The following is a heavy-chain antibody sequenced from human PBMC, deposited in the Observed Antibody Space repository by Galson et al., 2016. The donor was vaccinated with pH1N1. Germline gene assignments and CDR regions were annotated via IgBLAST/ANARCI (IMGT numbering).Heavy chain of an antibody. CDR1: GGSISRFY. CDR3: ARYGDYGFYLDY. D-gene: IGHD4-17*01. V-gene: IGHV4-59*01. CDR2: IYSSGST. J-gene: IGHJ4*02. Sequence: SETLSLTCTVSGGSISRFYWTWIRQPPGKGLEWIGYIYSSGSTNYSPALQSRVTMSVDTSKNEFSLTLRSVTAADTAVYFCARYGDYGFYLDYWGQGSLVTVSS.